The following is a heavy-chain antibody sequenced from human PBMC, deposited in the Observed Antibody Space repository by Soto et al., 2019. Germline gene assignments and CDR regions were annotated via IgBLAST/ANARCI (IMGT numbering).Heavy chain of an antibody. Sequence: EVQLVESGGGLVKPGGSLRLSCAASGFTFSNAWMSWVRQAPGKGLEWVGRIKSKTDGGTTDYAAPVKGRFTISRDDSKNTLYLQMNSLKTEDTAVYYCTTELVGWELLWVDYWGQGTLVTVSS. D-gene: IGHD1-26*01. CDR2: IKSKTDGGTT. V-gene: IGHV3-15*01. CDR1: GFTFSNAW. J-gene: IGHJ4*02. CDR3: TTELVGWELLWVDY.